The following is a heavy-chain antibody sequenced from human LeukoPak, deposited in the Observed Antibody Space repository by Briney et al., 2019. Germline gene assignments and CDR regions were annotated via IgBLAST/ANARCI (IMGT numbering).Heavy chain of an antibody. J-gene: IGHJ4*02. D-gene: IGHD2-2*01. CDR3: ARARYCSSTSCYFADY. Sequence: GASVKVSCKASGYTFTGYYMHWVRQAPGQGLEWMGWINPNSGGTNYAQKFQGWVTMTRDTSISTAYMELSSLRSEDTAVYYCARARYCSSTSCYFADYWGQGTLVTVSS. V-gene: IGHV1-2*04. CDR1: GYTFTGYY. CDR2: INPNSGGT.